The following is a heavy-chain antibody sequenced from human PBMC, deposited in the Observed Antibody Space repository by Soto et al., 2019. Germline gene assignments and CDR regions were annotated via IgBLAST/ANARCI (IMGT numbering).Heavy chain of an antibody. CDR3: AKDGANYYDSRGYYGWYFDL. CDR2: ISGNSGSI. D-gene: IGHD3-22*01. V-gene: IGHV3-9*01. CDR1: GFTFDDYA. Sequence: GGSMRLSCAASGFTFDDYAMHWVQQAPGKGLEWVSGISGNSGSIGYADSVKGRFTISRDNAKNSLYLKMNSLRDEDTALYYCAKDGANYYDSRGYYGWYFDLWGRGTLVTVSS. J-gene: IGHJ2*01.